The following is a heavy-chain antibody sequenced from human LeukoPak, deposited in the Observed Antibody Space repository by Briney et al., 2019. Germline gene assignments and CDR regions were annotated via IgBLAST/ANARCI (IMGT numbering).Heavy chain of an antibody. CDR3: ARPELQGSVLPLSFDY. CDR1: GGTFSSYA. Sequence: SVKVSCKASGGTFSSYAISWVRQAPGQGLEWMGGIIPIFGTANYAQKFQGRVTITADESTSTAYMELSSLRSEDTAVYYCARPELQGSVLPLSFDYWGQGTLVTVSS. V-gene: IGHV1-69*13. J-gene: IGHJ4*02. D-gene: IGHD1-7*01. CDR2: IIPIFGTA.